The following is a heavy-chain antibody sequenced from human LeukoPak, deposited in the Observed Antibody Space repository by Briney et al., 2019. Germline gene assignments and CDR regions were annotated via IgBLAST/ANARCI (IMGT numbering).Heavy chain of an antibody. CDR2: IGTSSSYI. V-gene: IGHV3-21*01. Sequence: KSGGSLRLSCAASGFTFSSYSMNWVRQAPGKGLEWVSSIGTSSSYIYYADSVKGRFTISRDNAKNSLYLQMNSLRAEDTAVYYCARDLHIVVVPAAGNGLDVWGQGTTVTVFS. CDR3: ARDLHIVVVPAAGNGLDV. J-gene: IGHJ6*02. CDR1: GFTFSSYS. D-gene: IGHD2-2*01.